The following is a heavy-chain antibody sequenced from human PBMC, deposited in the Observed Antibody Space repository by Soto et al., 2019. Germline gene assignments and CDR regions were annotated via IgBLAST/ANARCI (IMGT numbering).Heavy chain of an antibody. J-gene: IGHJ3*02. CDR2: IYYSGST. CDR3: ARGRDCSGGSCYSGVDI. Sequence: SETLSLTCTVSGGSISSGGYYWSWIRQHPGKGLEWIGYIYYSGSTYYNPSLKSRVTISVDTSKNQFSLKLSSVTAADTAVYYCARGRDCSGGSCYSGVDIWGQGTMVTVSS. D-gene: IGHD2-15*01. V-gene: IGHV4-31*03. CDR1: GGSISSGGYY.